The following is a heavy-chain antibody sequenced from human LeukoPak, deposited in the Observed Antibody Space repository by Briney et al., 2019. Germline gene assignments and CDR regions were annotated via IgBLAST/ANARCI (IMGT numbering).Heavy chain of an antibody. J-gene: IGHJ5*01. CDR3: AKRRYDSSGHFDS. CDR2: ISGSGSYT. CDR1: GLTVSDYS. Sequence: GGSLRLSCAASGLTVSDYSMTWVRQAPGKGLEWVSAISGSGSYTDYADSVKGRFTISKDNSKNTVYMRMSSLRAEDTALYYCAKRRYDSSGHFDSWGQGTLVTVSS. V-gene: IGHV3-23*01. D-gene: IGHD3-22*01.